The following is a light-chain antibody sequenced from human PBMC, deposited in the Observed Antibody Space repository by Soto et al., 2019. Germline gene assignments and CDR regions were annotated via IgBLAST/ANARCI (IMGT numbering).Light chain of an antibody. Sequence: QSALTQPPSASGSPGQSVTISCTGTSSDVGGYNYVSWYQQHPGKTPKLMIYEVTKRPSGVPDRFSGSKSGNTASLTVSGLQAEDEAEYYCSSYAGSNNGVFGGGTKVTVL. CDR3: SSYAGSNNGV. CDR1: SSDVGGYNY. J-gene: IGLJ3*02. CDR2: EVT. V-gene: IGLV2-8*01.